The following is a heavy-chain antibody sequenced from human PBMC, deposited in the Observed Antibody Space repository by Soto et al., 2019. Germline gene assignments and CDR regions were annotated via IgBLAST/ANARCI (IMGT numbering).Heavy chain of an antibody. D-gene: IGHD7-27*01. V-gene: IGHV1-18*01. CDR1: GYTFTMYG. J-gene: IGHJ4*02. CDR2: ITADNGDR. CDR3: ARRTLGSAIGIGDY. Sequence: ASVKVSCKTSGYTFTMYGISWVRQAPGQGLEWLGWITADNGDRKYAQKVQDRVTMTMDTSTTTVYMELTSLTYGDTAVYYCARRTLGSAIGIGDYWGQGTLVTVSS.